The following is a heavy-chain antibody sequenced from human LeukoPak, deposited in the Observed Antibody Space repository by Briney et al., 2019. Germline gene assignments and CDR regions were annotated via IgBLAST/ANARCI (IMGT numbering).Heavy chain of an antibody. V-gene: IGHV1-2*02. CDR1: GYTFTGYY. CDR3: ARDPYCSSTSCYNDY. D-gene: IGHD2-2*02. CDR2: INPNSGGT. J-gene: IGHJ4*02. Sequence: ASVKVSCKASGYTFTGYYMHWVRQAPGQGLEWMGWINPNSGGTNYAQKFQGRVTMTRDTSISTAYMELSRLRSDDTAVYYGARDPYCSSTSCYNDYWGQGTLVTVSS.